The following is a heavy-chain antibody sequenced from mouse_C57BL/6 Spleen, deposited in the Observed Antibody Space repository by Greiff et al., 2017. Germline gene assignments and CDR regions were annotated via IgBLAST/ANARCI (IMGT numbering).Heavy chain of an antibody. J-gene: IGHJ3*01. D-gene: IGHD2-5*01. Sequence: EVKLVESGGGLVKPGGSLKLSCAASGFTFSSYAMSWVRQTPEKRLEWVATISDGGSYTYYPDNVKGRFTISRDNAKNNLYLQMSHLKSEDTAMYYCARVYYSNSFFAYWGQGTLVTVSA. CDR3: ARVYYSNSFFAY. CDR1: GFTFSSYA. CDR2: ISDGGSYT. V-gene: IGHV5-4*03.